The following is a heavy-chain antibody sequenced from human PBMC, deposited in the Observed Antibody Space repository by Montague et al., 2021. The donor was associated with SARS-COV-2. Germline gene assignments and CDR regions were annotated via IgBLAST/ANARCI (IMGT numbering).Heavy chain of an antibody. D-gene: IGHD1-1*01. Sequence: SETLSLTCEVSGDSISSYYWSWIRQSPGKGLEWMGYVHYTRSTKYTPSLKTRVTLSLDTPKNHFSLKLRSVTAADTAIYYCARAQNTCFIANCVNYFEVWGLGALVTVSS. J-gene: IGHJ4*02. CDR1: GDSISSYY. V-gene: IGHV4-59*01. CDR2: VHYTRST. CDR3: ARAQNTCFIANCVNYFEV.